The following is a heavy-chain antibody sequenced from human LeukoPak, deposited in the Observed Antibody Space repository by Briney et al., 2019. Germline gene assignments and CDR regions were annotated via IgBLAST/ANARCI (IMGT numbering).Heavy chain of an antibody. D-gene: IGHD3-10*01. V-gene: IGHV3-7*01. CDR1: GFTFSAYW. CDR2: IKKDGSEK. CDR3: AIPYYYSSGSLYY. Sequence: WGSLRLSCAASGFTFSAYWITWVRQAPGKGLEWVASIKKDGSEKYYVDFVKGRFTISRDNAKNSLHLQMNSLRAEDTAVYFCAIPYYYSSGSLYYWGQGTLVTVSS. J-gene: IGHJ4*02.